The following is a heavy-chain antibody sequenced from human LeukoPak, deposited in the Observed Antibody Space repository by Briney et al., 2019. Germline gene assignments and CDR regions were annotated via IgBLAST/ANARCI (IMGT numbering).Heavy chain of an antibody. CDR1: GFTFSSYT. J-gene: IGHJ4*02. Sequence: GGSLRLSCAASGFTFSSYTMSWVRQAPGKGLEWVSAISGSGGSTYYADSVKGRFTISRDNSKNTLYLQMNSLRADDTAVYYCAKRGAVAGAYYFDYWGQGTLVTVSS. D-gene: IGHD6-19*01. CDR3: AKRGAVAGAYYFDY. V-gene: IGHV3-23*01. CDR2: ISGSGGST.